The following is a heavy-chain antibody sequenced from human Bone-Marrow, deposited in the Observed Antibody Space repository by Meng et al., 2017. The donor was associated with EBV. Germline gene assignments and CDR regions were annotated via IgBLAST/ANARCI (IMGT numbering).Heavy chain of an antibody. CDR2: ISAYNGNT. V-gene: IGHV1-18*01. J-gene: IGHJ5*02. CDR3: ARDQVVVVVAAPGWFDP. CDR1: GYNFTSYG. Sequence: VKLGQCGPEVKKPGASVKVSCKASGYNFTSYGISWVRQAPGQGLEWMGWISAYNGNTNYAQKLQGRVTMTTDTSTSTAYMELRSLRSDDTAVYYCARDQVVVVVAAPGWFDPWGQGTLVTVSS. D-gene: IGHD2-15*01.